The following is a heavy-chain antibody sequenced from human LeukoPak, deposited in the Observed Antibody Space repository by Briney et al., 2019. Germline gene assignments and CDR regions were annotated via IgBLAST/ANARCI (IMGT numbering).Heavy chain of an antibody. V-gene: IGHV3-21*01. D-gene: IGHD6-19*01. CDR3: ARDRHSSGWNADAFDI. CDR2: ISSSSSYI. J-gene: IGHJ3*02. Sequence: GGSLRLSCAASGFTFSSYSMNWVRQAPGKGLEWVSSISSSSSYIYYADSVKGRFTISRDNAKNSLYLQMNGLRAEDTAVYYCARDRHSSGWNADAFDIWGQGTMVTVSS. CDR1: GFTFSSYS.